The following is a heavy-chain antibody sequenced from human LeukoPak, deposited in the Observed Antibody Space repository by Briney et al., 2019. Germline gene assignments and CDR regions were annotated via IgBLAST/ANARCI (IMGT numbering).Heavy chain of an antibody. J-gene: IGHJ5*02. Sequence: ASVKVSCKASGYTFTSYGISWVRQAPGQGLERMGWISAYNGNTNYAQKLQGRVTMTTDTSTSTAYMELRSLRSDDTAVYYCAYVLRFLEWLTWGQGTLVTVSS. CDR2: ISAYNGNT. V-gene: IGHV1-18*01. CDR1: GYTFTSYG. CDR3: AYVLRFLEWLT. D-gene: IGHD3-3*01.